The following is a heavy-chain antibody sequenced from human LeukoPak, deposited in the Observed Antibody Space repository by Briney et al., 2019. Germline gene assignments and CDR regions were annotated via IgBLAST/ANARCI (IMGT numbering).Heavy chain of an antibody. V-gene: IGHV4-30-2*01. Sequence: SETLSLTCAVSGGSISSGGYPWSWIRQPPGKGLEWIGYIYHSGTTYYNPSLKSRVTISIDRSRNQFSLKLSSVTAADTAVYYCARVARWGYYFDYWGQGTLVTVSS. D-gene: IGHD1-26*01. CDR3: ARVARWGYYFDY. CDR1: GGSISSGGYP. J-gene: IGHJ4*02. CDR2: IYHSGTT.